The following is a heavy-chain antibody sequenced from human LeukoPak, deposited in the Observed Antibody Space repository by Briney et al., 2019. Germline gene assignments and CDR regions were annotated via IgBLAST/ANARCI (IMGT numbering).Heavy chain of an antibody. CDR3: VRGATRDWFDP. CDR1: GYRFTSYW. CDR2: IYPGDSDT. J-gene: IGHJ5*02. V-gene: IGHV5-51*01. Sequence: GESLKISCKGSGYRFTSYWIGWVRQMAGKGLEWMGIIYPGDSDTRYSPSFQGQVTISADKSISTAYLQWSSLKASDTAMCYCVRGATRDWFDPWGQGTLVTVSS. D-gene: IGHD1-26*01.